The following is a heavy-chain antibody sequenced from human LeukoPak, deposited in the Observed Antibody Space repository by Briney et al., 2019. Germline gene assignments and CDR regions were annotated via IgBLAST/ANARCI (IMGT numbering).Heavy chain of an antibody. V-gene: IGHV1-2*02. J-gene: IGHJ6*03. CDR3: AREEASAYMDV. CDR1: GYTFTGYY. Sequence: ASVKVSCKASGYTFTGYYVHWVRQAPGQGLEWMALINPNTGGTHYAQKFQGRVTVTRDTSISTAYLELNRLTSDDTAVYYCAREEASAYMDVWGKGTTVTVSS. CDR2: INPNTGGT.